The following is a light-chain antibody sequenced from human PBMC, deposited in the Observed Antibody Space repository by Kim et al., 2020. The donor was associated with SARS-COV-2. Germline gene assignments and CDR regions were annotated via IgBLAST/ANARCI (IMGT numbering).Light chain of an antibody. CDR3: QQRYDWPIT. CDR1: QNVYTY. CDR2: DAS. V-gene: IGKV3-11*01. J-gene: IGKJ5*01. Sequence: EIVLTQSPATLPLSPGERATLSCRASQNVYTYLAWYQQIRGRAPRLLIYDASYRATDIPARFSGSGSGTDFTLTISRLEREDFAVYYCQQRYDWPITFGQGTRLEIK.